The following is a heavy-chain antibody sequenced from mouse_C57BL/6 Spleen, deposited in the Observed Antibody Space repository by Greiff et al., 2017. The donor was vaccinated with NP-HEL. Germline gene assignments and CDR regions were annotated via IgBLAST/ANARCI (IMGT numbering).Heavy chain of an antibody. V-gene: IGHV5-17*01. CDR3: ARRSVFDY. J-gene: IGHJ2*01. Sequence: EVKLQESGGGLVKPGGSLKLSCAASGFTFSDYGMHWVRQAPEKGLEWVAYISSGSSSIYYADTVKGRFTISRDNAKNTLFLQMTSLRSEDTAMYYCARRSVFDYWGQGTTLTVSS. CDR1: GFTFSDYG. CDR2: ISSGSSSI.